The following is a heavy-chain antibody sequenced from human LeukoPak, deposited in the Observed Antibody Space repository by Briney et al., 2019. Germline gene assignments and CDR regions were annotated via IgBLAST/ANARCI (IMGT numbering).Heavy chain of an antibody. CDR3: ARVGIYGDYEYYFDY. J-gene: IGHJ4*02. V-gene: IGHV1-2*02. Sequence: ASVKVSCKASGYTFTGYYMHWVRQAPGQGLEWMGWINPNSGGTNYAQNFQGRVTMTRDTSISTAYMELSRLRSDDTAVYYCARVGIYGDYEYYFDYWGQGTLVTVSS. CDR2: INPNSGGT. D-gene: IGHD4-17*01. CDR1: GYTFTGYY.